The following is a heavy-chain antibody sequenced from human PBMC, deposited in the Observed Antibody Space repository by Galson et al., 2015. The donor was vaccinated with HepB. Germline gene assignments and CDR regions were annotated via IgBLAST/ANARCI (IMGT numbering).Heavy chain of an antibody. CDR2: ISGNGDST. CDR3: ARGSLMGATTDSSNFDY. Sequence: SLRLSCAASGFAFHSHAMSWVRQAPGKGLEWISGISGNGDSTFYAVSVKGRFTVSRDNSQNTLYLQMNSLRAEDTAVYYCARGSLMGATTDSSNFDYWGQGTLVTVSS. V-gene: IGHV3-23*01. J-gene: IGHJ4*02. CDR1: GFAFHSHA. D-gene: IGHD1-26*01.